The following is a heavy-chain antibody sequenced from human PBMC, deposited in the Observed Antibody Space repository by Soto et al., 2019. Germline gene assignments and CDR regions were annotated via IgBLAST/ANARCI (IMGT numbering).Heavy chain of an antibody. CDR3: AKENVAVAGTGFFDY. J-gene: IGHJ4*02. CDR2: ISYDGSNK. V-gene: IGHV3-30*18. D-gene: IGHD6-19*01. CDR1: GFTFSSYG. Sequence: PGGSLRLSCAASGFTFSSYGMHWVRQAPGKGLEWVAVISYDGSNKYYADSVKGRFTISRDNSKNTLYLQMNSLRAEDTAVYYCAKENVAVAGTGFFDYWGQGTLVTVSS.